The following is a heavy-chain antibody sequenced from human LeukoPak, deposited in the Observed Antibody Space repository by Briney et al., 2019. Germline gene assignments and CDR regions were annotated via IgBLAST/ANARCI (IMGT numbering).Heavy chain of an antibody. D-gene: IGHD3-22*01. CDR3: ARVHYYDASDYSTSTWFDP. Sequence: SETLSLTCSISGYSISSGYFWGWIRQPPGKGLEWIGNIHHDGTTYYNPSLKSRVTISLDPSKNQFSLKLTSVAAADTALYHCARVHYYDASDYSTSTWFDPWGQGTLVTVSS. J-gene: IGHJ5*02. CDR1: GYSISSGYF. V-gene: IGHV4-38-2*02. CDR2: IHHDGTT.